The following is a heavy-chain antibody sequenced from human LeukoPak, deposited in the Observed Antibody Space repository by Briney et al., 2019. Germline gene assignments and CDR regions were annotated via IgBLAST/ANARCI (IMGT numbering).Heavy chain of an antibody. Sequence: GGSLRLSCAASGFTFSSYSMNWVRQAPGKGLEWVSYISSSSTIYYADSVKGRFTISRDNAKNSLYLQMNSLRDEDTAVYYCARGIRGSGGYWGQGTLVTVSS. CDR3: ARGIRGSGGY. D-gene: IGHD3-10*01. CDR2: ISSSSTI. V-gene: IGHV3-48*02. J-gene: IGHJ4*02. CDR1: GFTFSSYS.